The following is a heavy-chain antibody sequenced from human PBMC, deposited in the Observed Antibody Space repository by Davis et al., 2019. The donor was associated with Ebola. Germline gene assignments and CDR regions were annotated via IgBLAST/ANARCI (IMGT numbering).Heavy chain of an antibody. J-gene: IGHJ4*02. D-gene: IGHD6-13*01. CDR1: GFTFIGYA. V-gene: IGHV3-30*03. CDR2: ISYDGSNK. CDR3: ARDGGIATTGGPFDY. Sequence: PGGSLRLSCAASGFTFIGYAMHWVRQAPGKGLEWVAVISYDGSNKYYADSVKGRFTISRDNSKNTLYLQMNSLRAEDTAVYYCARDGGIATTGGPFDYWGQGTLVTVSS.